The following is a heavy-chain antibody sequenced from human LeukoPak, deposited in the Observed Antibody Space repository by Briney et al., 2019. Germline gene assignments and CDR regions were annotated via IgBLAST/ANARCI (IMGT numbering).Heavy chain of an antibody. CDR1: GYTFTGYY. V-gene: IGHV1-2*02. D-gene: IGHD6-19*01. CDR2: INPDSGGT. CDR3: ARGYSSGWYPEPKNFDY. Sequence: GASVKVSCKASGYTFTGYYMHWVRQAPGQGLEWMGWINPDSGGTNYAQKFLGRVTMTRDTSISTAYMELSRLRSDDTAVYYCARGYSSGWYPEPKNFDYWGQGTLVTVSS. J-gene: IGHJ4*02.